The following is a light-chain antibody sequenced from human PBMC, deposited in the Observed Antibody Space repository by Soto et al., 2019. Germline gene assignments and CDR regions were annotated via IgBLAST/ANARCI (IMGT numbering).Light chain of an antibody. CDR2: DVS. CDR1: SSDVGGYNY. CDR3: SSYTSSSTGG. Sequence: QSVLTQPASVSGSPGQSITISCTGTSSDVGGYNYVSWYQQHPGKAPKLMIYDVSNRPSGVSNRFSGSKSGNTASLTISGLQAEDEADYYRSSYTSSSTGGFGTGTKVTVL. J-gene: IGLJ1*01. V-gene: IGLV2-14*01.